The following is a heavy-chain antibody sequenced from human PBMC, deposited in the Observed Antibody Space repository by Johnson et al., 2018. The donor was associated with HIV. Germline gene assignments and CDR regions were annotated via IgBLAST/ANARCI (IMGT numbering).Heavy chain of an antibody. V-gene: IGHV3-30*09. CDR3: AKGLLGSLRAF. CDR2: ISYDGGSK. Sequence: QVQLVESGGGLVQLGRSLRLSCAASGFTFSSYPMHWVRQAPGKGLEWVAIISYDGGSKYYADSVKGRFAISRDNSKSTLYLLMNSLRPEDTAVYYCAKGLLGSLRAF. CDR1: GFTFSSYP. D-gene: IGHD3-10*01. J-gene: IGHJ3*01.